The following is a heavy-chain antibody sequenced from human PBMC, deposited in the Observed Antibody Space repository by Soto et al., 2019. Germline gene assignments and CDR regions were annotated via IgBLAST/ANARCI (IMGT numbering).Heavy chain of an antibody. Sequence: ASVKVSCKASGGTFSSYTISWVRQAPGQGLDWMGRIIPILGIANYAQKFQGRVTITADKSTSTAYMELSSLRSEDTAVYYCARERGEDYALPTFHDAFDIWGQGTMVTVSS. V-gene: IGHV1-69*04. CDR1: GGTFSSYT. D-gene: IGHD3-16*01. CDR3: ARERGEDYALPTFHDAFDI. CDR2: IIPILGIA. J-gene: IGHJ3*02.